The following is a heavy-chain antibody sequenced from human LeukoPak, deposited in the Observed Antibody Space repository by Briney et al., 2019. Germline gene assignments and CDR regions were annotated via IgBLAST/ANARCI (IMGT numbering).Heavy chain of an antibody. Sequence: SETLSLTCTVSGGSISSGSYYWSWIRQPAGKGLEWIGRIYTSGSTNYNPSLKSRVTISVDTSKNQFSLKLSSVTAADTAVYYCARVEIAAAPDYYYMDVWGKGTTVTVSS. D-gene: IGHD6-13*01. CDR2: IYTSGST. CDR3: ARVEIAAAPDYYYMDV. J-gene: IGHJ6*03. V-gene: IGHV4-61*02. CDR1: GGSISSGSYY.